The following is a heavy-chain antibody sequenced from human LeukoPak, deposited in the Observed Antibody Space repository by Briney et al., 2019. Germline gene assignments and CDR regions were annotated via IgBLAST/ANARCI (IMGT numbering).Heavy chain of an antibody. Sequence: GGSLRLSCAASGFTASSNYMSWVRQAPGKGLEWVSGISGSATNTYYADSVKGRFTISRDNSKNTLYLQMNSLTAEDTAVYYCAKDGRIIVYYFDYWGQGTLVTVSS. D-gene: IGHD2/OR15-2a*01. CDR3: AKDGRIIVYYFDY. V-gene: IGHV3-23*01. CDR1: GFTASSNY. CDR2: ISGSATNT. J-gene: IGHJ4*02.